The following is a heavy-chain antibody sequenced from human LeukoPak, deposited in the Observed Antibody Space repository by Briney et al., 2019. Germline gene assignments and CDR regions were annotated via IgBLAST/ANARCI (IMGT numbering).Heavy chain of an antibody. CDR3: AKPISGGLAVTADWFHP. D-gene: IGHD6-19*01. V-gene: IGHV3-23*01. CDR1: GFAFSFYA. Sequence: GGSLRLTCAASGFAFSFYAMSWLRQPPGKGLEWVSTINANSGTTSYAASVRGRFTISRDNSKNTLYLQVNTLRADDTATYYCAKPISGGLAVTADWFHPWGQGTLVVVSS. J-gene: IGHJ5*01. CDR2: INANSGTT.